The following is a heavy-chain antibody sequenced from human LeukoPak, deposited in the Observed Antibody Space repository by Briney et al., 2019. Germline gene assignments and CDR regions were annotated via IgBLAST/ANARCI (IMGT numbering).Heavy chain of an antibody. CDR1: RLSFSSDA. CDR2: ISHDGSNQ. J-gene: IGHJ6*02. CDR3: AKSRQLWSKTPYYYYGMDV. Sequence: GGSLRLSCAASRLSFSSDAMHWVRQAPGKGLEWVAAISHDGSNQYYAASVKGRFTISRDNSKNTLYLQMNSLRAEDTAVYYCAKSRQLWSKTPYYYYGMDVWGQGTTVTVSS. V-gene: IGHV3-30*18. D-gene: IGHD5-18*01.